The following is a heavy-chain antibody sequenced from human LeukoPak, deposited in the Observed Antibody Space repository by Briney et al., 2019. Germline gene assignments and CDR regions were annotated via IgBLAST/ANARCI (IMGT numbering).Heavy chain of an antibody. V-gene: IGHV3-30*04. CDR2: ISYDGSNK. D-gene: IGHD2-15*01. Sequence: PGGSLRLSCAASGVTFSSYAMHWVRQAPGKGLEWVAVISYDGSNKYYADSVKGRFTISRDNSKNTLYLQMNSLRAEDTAVYYCARDMIRWDCSGGSCYSPSDIDYWGQGTLVTVSS. J-gene: IGHJ4*02. CDR3: ARDMIRWDCSGGSCYSPSDIDY. CDR1: GVTFSSYA.